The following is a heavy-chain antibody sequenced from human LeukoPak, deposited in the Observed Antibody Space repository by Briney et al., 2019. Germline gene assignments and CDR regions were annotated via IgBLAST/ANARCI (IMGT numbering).Heavy chain of an antibody. CDR1: GYTFSTSG. D-gene: IGHD6-19*01. Sequence: ASVKVSCKASGYTFSTSGISWVRQAPGQGLEWMGWISAYNGHTKYAQKFQGRVTMTTDTSTSTAYMELTSLTSDDTAVYYCARDKDLGAEAGTFDYWGQGTLVTVSS. CDR3: ARDKDLGAEAGTFDY. CDR2: ISAYNGHT. V-gene: IGHV1-18*01. J-gene: IGHJ4*02.